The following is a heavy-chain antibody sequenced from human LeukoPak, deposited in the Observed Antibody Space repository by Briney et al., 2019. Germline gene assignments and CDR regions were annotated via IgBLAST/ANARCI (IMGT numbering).Heavy chain of an antibody. CDR3: ARKGYCSSTSCHDAFDI. Sequence: SVKVSCKTSGYTFSNYAISWVRQAPGQGLEWMGRIIPILGIANYAQKFQGRVTITADKSTSTAYMELSSLRSEDTAVYYCARKGYCSSTSCHDAFDIWGQGTMVTVSS. CDR2: IIPILGIA. CDR1: GYTFSNYA. J-gene: IGHJ3*02. D-gene: IGHD2-2*01. V-gene: IGHV1-69*04.